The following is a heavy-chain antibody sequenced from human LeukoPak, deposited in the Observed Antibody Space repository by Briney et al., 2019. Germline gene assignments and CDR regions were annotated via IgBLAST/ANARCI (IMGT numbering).Heavy chain of an antibody. CDR2: ISWNSGSI. CDR1: GFTFDDYA. D-gene: IGHD2-2*01. V-gene: IGHV3-9*01. Sequence: GGSLRLSCAASGFTFDDYAMHWVRQAPGKGLEWVSGISWNSGSIGYADSVKGRFTISRDNAKNSLYLQMISLRAEDTALYYCAKDHCSSTSCYPDYWGQGTLVTVSS. J-gene: IGHJ4*02. CDR3: AKDHCSSTSCYPDY.